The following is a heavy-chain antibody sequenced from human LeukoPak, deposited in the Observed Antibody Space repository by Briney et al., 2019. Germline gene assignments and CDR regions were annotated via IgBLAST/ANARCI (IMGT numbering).Heavy chain of an antibody. CDR1: GYSFVGYG. V-gene: IGHV1-18*01. J-gene: IGHJ4*02. CDR3: AREHSSSWDQFDY. D-gene: IGHD6-13*01. CDR2: FNPENGNT. Sequence: ASVKVSCKASGYSFVGYGITWVRQAPGQGLEWMGWFNPENGNTNYAQKVQGRVTMTADTSTSTSYMELRSLRSDDTAVYYRAREHSSSWDQFDYWGQGTLVTVSS.